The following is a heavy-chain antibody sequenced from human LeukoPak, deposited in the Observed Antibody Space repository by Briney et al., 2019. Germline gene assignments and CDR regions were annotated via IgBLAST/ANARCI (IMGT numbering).Heavy chain of an antibody. CDR2: IDPSDSYT. CDR3: AALFLTGTPGDY. Sequence: SWIRQHPGKGLEWMGRIDPSDSYTNYSPSFQGHVTISADKSISTAYLQWSSLKASDTAMYYCAALFLTGTPGDYWGQGTLVTVSS. D-gene: IGHD1-20*01. V-gene: IGHV5-10-1*01. J-gene: IGHJ4*02.